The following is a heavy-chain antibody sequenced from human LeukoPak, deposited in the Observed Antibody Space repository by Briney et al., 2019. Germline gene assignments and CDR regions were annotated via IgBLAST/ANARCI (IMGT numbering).Heavy chain of an antibody. J-gene: IGHJ5*02. CDR2: MLYSGNT. CDR1: GGSISSGSHY. D-gene: IGHD1-14*01. CDR3: ATSHKFRSRREPTIPTRWFDP. Sequence: PSETLSLTCIVSGGSISSGSHYWAWVRQPPGKGLEWIASMLYSGNTYYNPSLKSRVTISVDTSKNQFSLKLSSVTAADTAVYYCATSHKFRSRREPTIPTRWFDPWGQGTLVTVSS. V-gene: IGHV4-39*01.